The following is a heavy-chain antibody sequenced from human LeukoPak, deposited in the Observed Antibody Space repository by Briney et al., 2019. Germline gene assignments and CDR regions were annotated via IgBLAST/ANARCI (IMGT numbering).Heavy chain of an antibody. D-gene: IGHD2-2*01. CDR2: ISAYNGNT. V-gene: IGHV1-18*01. J-gene: IGHJ6*02. CDR1: GYTFTICG. Sequence: GASVTVSCTASGYTFTICGISWVRQAPGQGLEWMGWISAYNGNTNYTQKIQGRVTMTTDTSTSTVFMELSRLRSDDTAVYYCARDGGYCSSGTICYSRAEYYYYGMDVWGQGTTVTVSS. CDR3: ARDGGYCSSGTICYSRAEYYYYGMDV.